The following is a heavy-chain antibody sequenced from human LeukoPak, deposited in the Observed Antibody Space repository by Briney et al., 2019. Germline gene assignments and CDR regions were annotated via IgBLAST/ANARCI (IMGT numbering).Heavy chain of an antibody. CDR3: ASISSTSWQGGDYYYMDV. Sequence: ASVKVSCKASGYTFTGYYMHWVRQAPGQGLEWMGWINPNSGGTNYAQKFQGRVTMTRDTSISTAYMELSRLRSDDTAVYYCASISSTSWQGGDYYYMDVWGKGTTVTVSS. D-gene: IGHD2-2*01. CDR2: INPNSGGT. J-gene: IGHJ6*03. V-gene: IGHV1-2*02. CDR1: GYTFTGYY.